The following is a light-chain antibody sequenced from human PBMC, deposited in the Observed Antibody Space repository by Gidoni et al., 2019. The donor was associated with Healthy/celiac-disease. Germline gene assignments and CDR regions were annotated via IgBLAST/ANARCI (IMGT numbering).Light chain of an antibody. Sequence: QPVLTQPPSASGTTGQRVTISCSGSRSNNGSNTVTWYQQLPGTAPKLLIKSNKQRPAGVPDRFSGSKSGTSASQAISGRQSEDEADYYCAAWDDSLNGWVYGGGTKLTVL. CDR2: SNK. V-gene: IGLV1-44*01. CDR3: AAWDDSLNGWV. CDR1: RSNNGSNT. J-gene: IGLJ3*02.